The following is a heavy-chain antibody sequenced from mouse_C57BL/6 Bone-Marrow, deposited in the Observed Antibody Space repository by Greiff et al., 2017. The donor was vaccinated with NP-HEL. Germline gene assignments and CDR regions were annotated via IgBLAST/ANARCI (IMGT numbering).Heavy chain of an antibody. V-gene: IGHV3-6*01. J-gene: IGHJ3*01. CDR3: ARSIYYDYGVFAY. CDR2: ISYDGSN. Sequence: VQLQQSGPGLVKPSQSLSLTCSVTGYSITSGYYWNWIRQFPGNKLEWMGYISYDGSNNYNPSLKNRISITRDTSKNQFFLKLNSVTTEDTATYYCARSIYYDYGVFAYWGQGTLVTVSA. CDR1: GYSITSGYY. D-gene: IGHD2-4*01.